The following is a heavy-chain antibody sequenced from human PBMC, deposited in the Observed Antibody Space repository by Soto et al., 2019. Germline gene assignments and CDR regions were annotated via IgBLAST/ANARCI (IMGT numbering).Heavy chain of an antibody. D-gene: IGHD3-10*01. CDR1: GFTFSGSA. CDR3: TKPYYGSGSSPHC. CDR2: IRRKANSYAT. Sequence: EVQLVESGGGLVQPGGSLKLSCAASGFTFSGSAMHWVRKASGKGLEWVGRIRRKANSYATAYAASGQGRFTISRDNSKITSYLQMNSLKTQDTVAYYCTKPYYGSGSSPHCWRQGTLVTVSS. J-gene: IGHJ4*02. V-gene: IGHV3-73*02.